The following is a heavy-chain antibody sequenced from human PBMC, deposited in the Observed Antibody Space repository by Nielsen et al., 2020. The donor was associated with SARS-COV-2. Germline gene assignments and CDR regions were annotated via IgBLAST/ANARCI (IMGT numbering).Heavy chain of an antibody. CDR3: AKSDDSFDY. V-gene: IGHV3-9*01. J-gene: IGHJ4*02. Sequence: WIRQPPGKGLEWVSGISWNSGSIGYADSVKGRFTISRDNAKNSLYLQMNSLRAEDTALYYCAKSDDSFDYWGQGTLVTVSS. CDR2: ISWNSGSI.